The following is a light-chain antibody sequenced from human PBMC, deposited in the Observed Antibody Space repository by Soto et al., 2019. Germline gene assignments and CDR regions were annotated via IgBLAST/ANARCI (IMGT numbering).Light chain of an antibody. Sequence: QSALNQPASVSGSPGQSITISCTGTSSDVGGYNYVSWSQQHPGKAPKLMIYEVSNRPSGVSNRFSGSKSGNTASLTISGLQAEDEADYYCSSYTTTNTYVFGTG. V-gene: IGLV2-14*01. J-gene: IGLJ1*01. CDR3: SSYTTTNTYV. CDR1: SSDVGGYNY. CDR2: EVS.